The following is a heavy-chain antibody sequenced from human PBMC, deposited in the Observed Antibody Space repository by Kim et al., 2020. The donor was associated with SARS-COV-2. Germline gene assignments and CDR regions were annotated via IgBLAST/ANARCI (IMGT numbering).Heavy chain of an antibody. V-gene: IGHV4-34*01. CDR2: INHSGST. CDR3: ARSLGYCSSTSCPPGGY. CDR1: GGSFSGYY. Sequence: SETLSLTCAVYGGSFSGYYWSWIRQPPGKGLEWIGEINHSGSTNYNPSLKSRVTISVDTSKNQFSLKLSSVTAADTAVYYCARSLGYCSSTSCPPGGYWGQGTLGTVSS. J-gene: IGHJ4*02. D-gene: IGHD2-2*01.